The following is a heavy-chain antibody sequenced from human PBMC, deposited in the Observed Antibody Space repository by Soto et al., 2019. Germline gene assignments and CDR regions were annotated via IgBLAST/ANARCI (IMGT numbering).Heavy chain of an antibody. D-gene: IGHD3-16*01. J-gene: IGHJ4*02. CDR1: GFTFSSYA. Sequence: QVQLVESGGGVVQPGRSLRLSCAASGFTFSSYAMHWVRQAPGKGLEWVAVISYDGSNKYYADSVKGRFTISRDNSNNTLYLQMNSLRAEDTAVYYCARDLGGAIDYWGQGTLVTVSS. CDR3: ARDLGGAIDY. CDR2: ISYDGSNK. V-gene: IGHV3-30-3*01.